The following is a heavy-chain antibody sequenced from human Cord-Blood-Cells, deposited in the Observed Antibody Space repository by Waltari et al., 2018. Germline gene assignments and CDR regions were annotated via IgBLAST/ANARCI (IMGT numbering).Heavy chain of an antibody. CDR2: IYSGGST. J-gene: IGHJ5*02. CDR1: GFTVSSTY. D-gene: IGHD1-26*01. Sequence: EVQLVETGGGLIQPGGSLRLSCAASGFTVSSTYMSWVRQAPGKGLEWVAVIYSGGSTYYADSVKGRFTISRDNSKNTLYLQMNSLRAEDTAVYYCARVEYSGSYNWFDPWGQGTLVTVSS. V-gene: IGHV3-53*02. CDR3: ARVEYSGSYNWFDP.